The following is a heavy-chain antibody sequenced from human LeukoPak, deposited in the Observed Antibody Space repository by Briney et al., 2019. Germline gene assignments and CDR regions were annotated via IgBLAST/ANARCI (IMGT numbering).Heavy chain of an antibody. V-gene: IGHV4-59*13. Sequence: SETLSLTCTVSGGSISSYYWGWIRQPPGKGLEWIGYIYYSGSTNYNPSLQSRVTISVDTSKSQYSLKLRSVTAADTAVYYCAREGKNWYGYWHYWGQGTLVTVSS. CDR2: IYYSGST. J-gene: IGHJ4*02. CDR1: GGSISSYY. CDR3: AREGKNWYGYWHY. D-gene: IGHD1-1*01.